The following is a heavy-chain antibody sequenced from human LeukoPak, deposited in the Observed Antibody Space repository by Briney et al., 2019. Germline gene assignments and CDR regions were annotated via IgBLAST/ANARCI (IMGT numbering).Heavy chain of an antibody. CDR1: GFTFSSYA. J-gene: IGHJ4*02. Sequence: GGSLRLSCSASGFTFSSYAMHWVRQAPGKGLEFVSGITSDGENTDYLDFVKGRFTITRDNSKNTLYLHMTSLRPEDTAVYFCVKGRYGTGWDFWGPGTLVIVSS. CDR3: VKGRYGTGWDF. CDR2: ITSDGENT. D-gene: IGHD3-10*01. V-gene: IGHV3-64D*06.